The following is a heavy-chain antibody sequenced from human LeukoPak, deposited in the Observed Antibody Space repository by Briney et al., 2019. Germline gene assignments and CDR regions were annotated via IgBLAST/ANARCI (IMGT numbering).Heavy chain of an antibody. D-gene: IGHD6-13*01. J-gene: IGHJ3*02. V-gene: IGHV4-59*01. CDR2: IYYSGST. CDR1: GXSISFYH. Sequence: SETLSLTCTVSGXSISFYHWSWIRQPPGKGLEWIGYIYYSGSTNYNPSLKSRVTMSIDTSKNHFSLNLNSVTAADTAIYYCALDSSGWSDDSFDIWGQGTMVTVSS. CDR3: ALDSSGWSDDSFDI.